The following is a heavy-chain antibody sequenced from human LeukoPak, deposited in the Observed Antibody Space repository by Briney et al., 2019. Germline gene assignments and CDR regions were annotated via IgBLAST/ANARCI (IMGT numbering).Heavy chain of an antibody. CDR1: GFTFSSYW. V-gene: IGHV3-7*01. CDR3: AREPPSVPPSSPDS. Sequence: GGSLRLSCAASGFTFSSYWMTWVRQAPGKGLEWVANIKKDGSEKYYVDSVKGRFTISRDNAQSSHYLQMNSLRAEDTAVYYCAREPPSVPPSSPDSWGQGTLVTVSS. CDR2: IKKDGSEK. J-gene: IGHJ5*01. D-gene: IGHD6-13*01.